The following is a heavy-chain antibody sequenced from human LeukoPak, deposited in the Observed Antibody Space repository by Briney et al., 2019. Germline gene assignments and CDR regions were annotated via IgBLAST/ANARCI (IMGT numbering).Heavy chain of an antibody. CDR1: GGSISSYY. D-gene: IGHD7-27*01. CDR2: IYYSGST. V-gene: IGHV4-59*08. J-gene: IGHJ4*02. CDR3: ARHYPSNWGYFDY. Sequence: SETLSLTCTVSGGSISSYYWSWIRQPPGKGLEWIGYIYYSGSTNYNPSLKSRVTISVDTSKNQFSLKLSSVTAADTAVYYCARHYPSNWGYFDYWGQGTLVTVSS.